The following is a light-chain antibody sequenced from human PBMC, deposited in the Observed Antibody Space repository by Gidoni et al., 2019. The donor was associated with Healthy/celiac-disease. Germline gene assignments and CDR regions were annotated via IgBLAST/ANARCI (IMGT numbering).Light chain of an antibody. V-gene: IGLV1-40*01. CDR1: SSNNGAGYA. Sequence: QSVLTQPPSVSGAPGHRVTISRTGRSSNNGAGYALHWSQQLPGTAPKLLIYGNSNRPSGVPDRFSGSKSGTSASMAITGLQAEDEADYYCQTYDSSLSGSVVFGGGTKLTVL. CDR3: QTYDSSLSGSVV. J-gene: IGLJ2*01. CDR2: GNS.